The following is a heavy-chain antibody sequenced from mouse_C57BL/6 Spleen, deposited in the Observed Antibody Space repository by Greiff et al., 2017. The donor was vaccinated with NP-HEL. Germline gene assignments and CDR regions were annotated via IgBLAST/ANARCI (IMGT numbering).Heavy chain of an antibody. V-gene: IGHV1-5*01. D-gene: IGHD3-2*02. CDR1: GYTFTSYW. CDR2: IYPGNSDT. Sequence: EVKLQESGTVLARPGASVKMSCKTSGYTFTSYWMHWVKQRPGQALEWIGAIYPGNSDTSYNQKFKGKAKLTAVTSASTAYLQLSSLTNEDSAVYYCTTGGPRPPPPHFGDRGPGTTLTVSS. CDR3: TTGGPRPPPPHFGD. J-gene: IGHJ2*01.